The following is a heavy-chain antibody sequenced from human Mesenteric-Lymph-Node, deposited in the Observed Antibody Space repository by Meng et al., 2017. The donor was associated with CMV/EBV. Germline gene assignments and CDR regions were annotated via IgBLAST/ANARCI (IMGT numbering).Heavy chain of an antibody. V-gene: IGHV4-39*01. D-gene: IGHD3-3*01. CDR1: GGSISSSSYY. CDR2: IYYSGST. Sequence: SETLSLTCTVSGGSISSSSYYWGWIRQPPGKGLEWIGSIYYSGSTYYNPSLKSRVTISVDTSKNQFSLKLSSVTAADTAVYYCASSSNYDFWSGYYGDYGMDVWGQGTTVTVSS. J-gene: IGHJ6*02. CDR3: ASSSNYDFWSGYYGDYGMDV.